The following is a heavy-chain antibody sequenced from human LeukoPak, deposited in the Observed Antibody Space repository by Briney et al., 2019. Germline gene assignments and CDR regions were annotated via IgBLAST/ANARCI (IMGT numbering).Heavy chain of an antibody. J-gene: IGHJ4*02. CDR2: ISGSGGST. CDR3: AEDWSVWGSYRFDY. V-gene: IGHV3-23*01. CDR1: GFTFSSYA. D-gene: IGHD3-16*02. Sequence: PGGSLRLSCAASGFTFSSYAMSWVRQAPGKGLEWVSAISGSGGSTYYADSVEGRFTISRDNSKNTLYLQMNSLRAEDTAVYYCAEDWSVWGSYRFDYWGQGTLVTVSS.